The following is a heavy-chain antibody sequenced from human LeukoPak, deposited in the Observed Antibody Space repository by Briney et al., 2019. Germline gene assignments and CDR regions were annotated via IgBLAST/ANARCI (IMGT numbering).Heavy chain of an antibody. CDR1: GFAVSNTF. CDR3: ARGSGWPDY. J-gene: IGHJ4*02. CDR2: IYSVGTT. Sequence: GGSLRLSCAASGFAVSNTFMSWVRQAPGKGLEWVSVIYSVGTTYYADSVKGRFTISRDNSKNTLYLQMDSLRAEDTAVYYCARGSGWPDYWGQGTLVTVSS. V-gene: IGHV3-53*01. D-gene: IGHD6-19*01.